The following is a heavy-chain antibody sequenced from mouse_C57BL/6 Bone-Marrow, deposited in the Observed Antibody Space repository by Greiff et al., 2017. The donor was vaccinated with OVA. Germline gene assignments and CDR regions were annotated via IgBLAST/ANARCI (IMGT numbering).Heavy chain of an antibody. CDR3: ARDNWGYAMDY. CDR2: IYPGGGYT. J-gene: IGHJ4*01. CDR1: GYTFTNYW. Sequence: VQLQQSGAELVRPGTSVKMSCKASGYTFTNYWIGWAKQRPGHGLEWIGDIYPGGGYTNYNEKFKGKATLTADKSSSPAYMQFSSLTSEDSAIYYCARDNWGYAMDYWGQGTSVTVSS. V-gene: IGHV1-63*01. D-gene: IGHD4-1*01.